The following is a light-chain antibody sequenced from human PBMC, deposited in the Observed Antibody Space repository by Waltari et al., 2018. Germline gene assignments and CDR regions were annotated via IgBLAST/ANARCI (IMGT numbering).Light chain of an antibody. J-gene: IGKJ3*01. Sequence: DIVMTQSPDSLTLSLGERATISCKSSQSVLRTSSNKNFLAWYQQKSGQPPKLLFYWASTRESGVPAQFSGSGSGTDFTLTISSLQSEDVAIYYCQQYYDSPITFGPGTKVDV. CDR2: WAS. V-gene: IGKV4-1*01. CDR1: QSVLRTSSNKNF. CDR3: QQYYDSPIT.